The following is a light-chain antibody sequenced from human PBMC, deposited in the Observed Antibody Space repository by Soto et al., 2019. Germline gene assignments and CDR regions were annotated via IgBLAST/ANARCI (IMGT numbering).Light chain of an antibody. V-gene: IGLV2-14*01. J-gene: IGLJ2*01. Sequence: QSALTQPASVSGSPGQSITISCTGTSSDVGGYNYVSWYQQHPGKVPKLIIYEVTNRPSGISNRFSGSKSGNTASLTISGLQAEDEADYYCSSYTSSSTLFGGGTKLTVL. CDR3: SSYTSSSTL. CDR2: EVT. CDR1: SSDVGGYNY.